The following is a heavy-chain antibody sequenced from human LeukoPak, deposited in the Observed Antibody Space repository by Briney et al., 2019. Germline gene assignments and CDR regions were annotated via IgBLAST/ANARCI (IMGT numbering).Heavy chain of an antibody. Sequence: GGSLRLSRAASGFTFSNAWMSWVRQAPGKGLEWVGRIKSKTDGGTTDYAAPVKGRFTISRDDSKNTLYLQMNSLKTEDTAVYYCTTLYSGNYHQFDYWGQGTLVTVSS. CDR2: IKSKTDGGTT. CDR3: TTLYSGNYHQFDY. V-gene: IGHV3-15*01. CDR1: GFTFSNAW. D-gene: IGHD1-26*01. J-gene: IGHJ4*02.